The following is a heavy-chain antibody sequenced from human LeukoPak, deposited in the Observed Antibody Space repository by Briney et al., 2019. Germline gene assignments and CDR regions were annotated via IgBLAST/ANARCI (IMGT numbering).Heavy chain of an antibody. CDR3: ARDRAPYYYDSSGPGDY. Sequence: ASVKVSCKASGGTFSSYAISWVRQAPGQGLEWMGGIIPIFGTANHAQKFQVRVTITADKSTSTAYMELSSLRSEDTAVYYCARDRAPYYYDSSGPGDYWGQGTLVTVSS. CDR2: IIPIFGTA. D-gene: IGHD3-22*01. J-gene: IGHJ4*02. CDR1: GGTFSSYA. V-gene: IGHV1-69*06.